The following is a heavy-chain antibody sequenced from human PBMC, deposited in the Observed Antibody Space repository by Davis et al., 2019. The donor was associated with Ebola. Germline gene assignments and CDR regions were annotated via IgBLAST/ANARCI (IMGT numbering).Heavy chain of an antibody. CDR3: ARVEDGYNIDY. J-gene: IGHJ4*02. CDR1: GFTFSSYW. Sequence: GESLKISCAASGFTFSSYWMSWVRQAPGKGLEWVANIKQDGSEKYYVDSVKGRFTISRDNAKNSLYLQMNSLRAENTAVYYCARVEDGYNIDYWGQGTLVTVSS. V-gene: IGHV3-7*04. D-gene: IGHD5-24*01. CDR2: IKQDGSEK.